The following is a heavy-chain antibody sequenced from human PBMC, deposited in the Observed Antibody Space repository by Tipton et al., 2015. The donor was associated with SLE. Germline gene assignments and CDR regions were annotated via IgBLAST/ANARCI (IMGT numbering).Heavy chain of an antibody. CDR2: IRPDGSHE. J-gene: IGHJ6*02. CDR3: VKDFTNYGMDV. CDR1: GFSLSGYG. D-gene: IGHD3-16*01. V-gene: IGHV3-30*02. Sequence: SLRLSCAASGFSLSGYGMHWVRQAPGKGLEWLTFIRPDGSHESYGDSVKGRFTISRDTSKNTLFLQMKSLRVDDTGVYYCVKDFTNYGMDVWGQGTTVTVSS.